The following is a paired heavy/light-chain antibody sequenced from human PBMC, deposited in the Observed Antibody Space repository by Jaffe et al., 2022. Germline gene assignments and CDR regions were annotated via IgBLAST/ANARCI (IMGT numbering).Light chain of an antibody. CDR2: RNS. CDR3: QVWDSHVV. Sequence: SYELTQSLSVSVALGQTARITCGGNNIEYKNVHWYQQRPGQAPVVVIYRNSQRPSGIPERFSGSNSGNTATLTISRAQAGDEADYYCQVWDSHVVFGGGTKLTVL. CDR1: NIEYKN. V-gene: IGLV3-9*01. J-gene: IGLJ2*01.
Heavy chain of an antibody. V-gene: IGHV2-5*02. Sequence: QITLKESGPTLVKPTQTLTLTCTFSGFSLSASGVAVGWIRQPPGKALEFLALIFWDDDKRYSPSLKSRLTITKDTSKNQVVLTMTNMDPVDTATYYCARGSTAEFDYWGQGTQVTVSS. J-gene: IGHJ4*02. CDR2: IFWDDDK. CDR1: GFSLSASGVA. D-gene: IGHD6-13*01. CDR3: ARGSTAEFDY.